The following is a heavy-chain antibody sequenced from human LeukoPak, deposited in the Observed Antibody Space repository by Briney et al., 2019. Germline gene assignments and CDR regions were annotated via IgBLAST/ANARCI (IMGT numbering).Heavy chain of an antibody. CDR3: ARHISSGGTYAHFDY. J-gene: IGHJ4*02. D-gene: IGHD1-26*01. CDR2: IYTSGST. V-gene: IGHV4-4*07. CDR1: GGSMNTHY. Sequence: SETLSLTCSVSGGSMNTHYWNWIRQPAGKGLEWIGRIYTSGSTNHNPSLKSRVTMSLDTSKNQVSLKLNSVTAADTAVYYCARHISSGGTYAHFDYWGQGTPVTVSS.